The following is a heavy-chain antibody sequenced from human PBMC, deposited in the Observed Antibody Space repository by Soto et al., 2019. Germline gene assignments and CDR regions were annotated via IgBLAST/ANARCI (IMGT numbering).Heavy chain of an antibody. D-gene: IGHD3-22*01. CDR1: GFTFSSYA. V-gene: IGHV3-64*01. CDR3: ARDRLRVTMIVVVIPGLYGMDV. J-gene: IGHJ6*02. CDR2: ISSNGGST. Sequence: PGGSLRLSCAASGFTFSSYAMHWVRQAPGKGLEYVSAISSNGGSTYYANSVKGRFTISRDNSKNTLYLQMGSLRAEDMAVYYCARDRLRVTMIVVVIPGLYGMDVWGQGTTVTVSS.